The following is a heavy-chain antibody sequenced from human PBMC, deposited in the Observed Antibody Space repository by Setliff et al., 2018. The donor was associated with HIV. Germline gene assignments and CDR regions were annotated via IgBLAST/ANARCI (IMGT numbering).Heavy chain of an antibody. CDR1: GASISSYY. Sequence: ETLSPTCTVSGASISSYYWSWLRQPPGKGLEWLGYIYHSGSVNYNPSLKGRGTISLDTSKNQFSLRLTSVTAADTAVYYCARRGYSGYASGWFGPWGQGTLVTVSS. D-gene: IGHD5-12*01. J-gene: IGHJ5*02. V-gene: IGHV4-59*08. CDR3: ARRGYSGYASGWFGP. CDR2: IYHSGSV.